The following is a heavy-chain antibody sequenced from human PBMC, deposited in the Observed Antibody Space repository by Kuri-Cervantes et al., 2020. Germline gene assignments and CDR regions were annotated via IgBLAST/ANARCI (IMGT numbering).Heavy chain of an antibody. CDR2: ISSSSSTI. CDR1: GFTFSSYA. Sequence: LSLTCAASGFTFSSYAMSWVRQAPGKGLEWVSYISSSSSTIYYADSVKGRFTISRDNAKNSLYLQMNSLRDEDTAVYYCARERITMVRGVMRYYYGMDVWGQGTTVTVSS. CDR3: ARERITMVRGVMRYYYGMDV. J-gene: IGHJ6*02. V-gene: IGHV3-48*02. D-gene: IGHD3-10*01.